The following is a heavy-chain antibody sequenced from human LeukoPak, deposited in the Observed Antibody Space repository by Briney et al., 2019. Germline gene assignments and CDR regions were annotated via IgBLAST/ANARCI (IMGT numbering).Heavy chain of an antibody. CDR1: GYTFTGYY. CDR2: INPNSGGT. V-gene: IGHV1-2*02. Sequence: ASVKVSCKASGYTFTGYYMHWVRPAPGQGLAWMGWINPNSGGTNYAQKFQGRVTMTRDTSISTAYMELSRLRSDDTAVYYCARRYVVVTAMEAFDIWGQGTMVTVSS. D-gene: IGHD2-21*02. J-gene: IGHJ3*02. CDR3: ARRYVVVTAMEAFDI.